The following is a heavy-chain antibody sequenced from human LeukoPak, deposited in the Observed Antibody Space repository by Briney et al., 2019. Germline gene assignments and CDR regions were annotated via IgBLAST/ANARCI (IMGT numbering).Heavy chain of an antibody. J-gene: IGHJ4*02. CDR2: IIPIFGIA. D-gene: IGHD1-26*01. CDR1: GGTFSSYA. V-gene: IGHV1-69*17. CDR3: ARDSGGATEN. Sequence: EASVKVSCKASGGTFSSYAISWVRQAPGQGLEWMGGIIPIFGIANYAQKFQGRVTITADKSTSTAYMELSSLRSEDTAVYYCARDSGGATENWGQGTLVTVSS.